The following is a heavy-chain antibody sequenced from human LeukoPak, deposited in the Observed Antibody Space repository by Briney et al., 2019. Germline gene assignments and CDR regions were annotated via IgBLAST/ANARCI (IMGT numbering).Heavy chain of an antibody. V-gene: IGHV1-3*01. D-gene: IGHD1-14*01. CDR2: INAGNGNT. J-gene: IGHJ6*02. CDR3: ARDSQEPGYYYYYGMDV. Sequence: ASVKVSCKASGYTFTNYAMHWVRQAPGQRLEWMGWINAGNGNTKFSQKFQGRVTITRDTSASTAYMELSSLRSEDTAVYYCARDSQEPGYYYYYGMDVWGQGTTVTASS. CDR1: GYTFTNYA.